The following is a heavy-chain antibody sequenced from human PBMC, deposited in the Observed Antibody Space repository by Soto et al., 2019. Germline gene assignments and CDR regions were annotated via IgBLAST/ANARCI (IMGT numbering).Heavy chain of an antibody. V-gene: IGHV3-30*18. CDR1: GFTFSHYA. Sequence: QVQLVESGGGVVQPGRSLRLSCAASGFTFSHYAMHWVRQAPGKGLEWVALMSYDGSNEYYADSVKVRFTISRDNSKNTLYLQMNSLRAEDTAVYYCAKDGSHNFDYWGQGTLDTGSS. D-gene: IGHD1-26*01. CDR2: MSYDGSNE. J-gene: IGHJ4*02. CDR3: AKDGSHNFDY.